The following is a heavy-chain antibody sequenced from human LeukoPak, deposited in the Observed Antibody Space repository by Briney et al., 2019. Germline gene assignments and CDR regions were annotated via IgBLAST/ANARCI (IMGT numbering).Heavy chain of an antibody. CDR1: GGSSTGYY. V-gene: IGHV4-34*01. J-gene: IGHJ4*02. CDR3: ASSNHFWSGYYLLDY. CDR2: IDHSGST. D-gene: IGHD3-3*02. Sequence: SETLSLTCAVYGGSSTGYYWSWIRQPPGKGLEWIGEIDHSGSTNYNPSLKSRVTISVDTSKNQFSLELSSVTAADTAVYYCASSNHFWSGYYLLDYWGQGTLVTVSS.